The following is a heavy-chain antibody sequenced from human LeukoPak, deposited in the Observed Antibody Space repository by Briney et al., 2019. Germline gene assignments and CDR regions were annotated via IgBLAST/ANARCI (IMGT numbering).Heavy chain of an antibody. CDR1: GGSFSGYY. CDR3: ARKGSGWYLNYFQH. Sequence: SETLSLTCAVYGGSFSGYYWSWIRQPPGKGLEWIGEINHSGSTNYNPSLKSRVTISVDTSKNQFSLKLSSVTAADTAVYYWARKGSGWYLNYFQHWGQGPLVTVSS. V-gene: IGHV4-34*01. D-gene: IGHD6-19*01. J-gene: IGHJ1*01. CDR2: INHSGST.